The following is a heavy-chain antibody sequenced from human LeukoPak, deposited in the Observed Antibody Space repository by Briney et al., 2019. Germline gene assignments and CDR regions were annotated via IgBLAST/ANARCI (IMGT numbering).Heavy chain of an antibody. V-gene: IGHV4-30-4*01. CDR2: VAYTGST. D-gene: IGHD2-15*01. CDR1: GGSITSGEHY. J-gene: IGHJ6*02. Sequence: SQTLSLTCTVSGGSITSGEHYCSWIRQPPGKGLEWIGYVAYTGSTNYNPSLKSRVTISVDTSKNQFSLKLSSVTAADTAVYYCARDRGGSWSRYYYGMDVWGQGTTVTVSS. CDR3: ARDRGGSWSRYYYGMDV.